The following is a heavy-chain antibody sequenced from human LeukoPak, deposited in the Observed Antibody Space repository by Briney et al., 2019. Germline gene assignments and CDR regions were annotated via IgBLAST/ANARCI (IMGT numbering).Heavy chain of an antibody. J-gene: IGHJ3*02. CDR3: ARGQIVVVPAAIGLDAFDI. CDR1: GYTFTSYG. CDR2: ISAYNGNT. D-gene: IGHD2-2*02. V-gene: IGHV1-18*01. Sequence: ASVKVSCKASGYTFTSYGISWVRQAPGQGLEWMGWISAYNGNTNYAQKLQGRVTMTTDTSTSTAYVELRSLRSDDTAVYYCARGQIVVVPAAIGLDAFDIWGQGTMVTVSS.